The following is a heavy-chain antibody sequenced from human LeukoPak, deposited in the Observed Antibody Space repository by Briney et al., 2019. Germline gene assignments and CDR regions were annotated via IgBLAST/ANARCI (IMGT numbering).Heavy chain of an antibody. CDR3: ARFEVVAATREFGSWFDP. Sequence: ASVKVSCKASGYTFTSYGISWVRQAPGQGLEWMGWISAYNGNTNYAQKLQGRVTMTTDTSTSTAYMELRSLRSDDTAVYYCARFEVVAATREFGSWFDPWGQGTLVTVSS. J-gene: IGHJ5*02. D-gene: IGHD2-15*01. V-gene: IGHV1-18*01. CDR2: ISAYNGNT. CDR1: GYTFTSYG.